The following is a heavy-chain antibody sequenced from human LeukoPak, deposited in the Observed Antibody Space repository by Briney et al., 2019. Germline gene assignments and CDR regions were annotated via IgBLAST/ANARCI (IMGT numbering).Heavy chain of an antibody. CDR2: IRGSGGST. CDR1: GFTFSNYA. V-gene: IGHV3-23*01. Sequence: GGSLRLSCAASGFTFSNYAMSWVRQAPGKGLERVSAIRGSGGSTYYADSVKGRFTISRDNSKNTLSLQMNSLRAEDTAVYYCAKDQGYGGGTHFDYWGQGTLVTVSS. CDR3: AKDQGYGGGTHFDY. D-gene: IGHD3-16*01. J-gene: IGHJ4*02.